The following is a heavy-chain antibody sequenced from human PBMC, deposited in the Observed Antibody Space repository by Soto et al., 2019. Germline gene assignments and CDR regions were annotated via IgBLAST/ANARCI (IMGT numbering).Heavy chain of an antibody. V-gene: IGHV4-34*01. Sequence: SETLSLTCAVYCGSFSGYYWSWIRQPPGKGLEWIGEINHSGSTNYNPSLKSRVTISVDTSKNQFSLKLSSVTAADTAVYYCARGFSGGSFTGLDYWGQGTLVTVSS. J-gene: IGHJ4*02. CDR1: CGSFSGYY. D-gene: IGHD2-15*01. CDR3: ARGFSGGSFTGLDY. CDR2: INHSGST.